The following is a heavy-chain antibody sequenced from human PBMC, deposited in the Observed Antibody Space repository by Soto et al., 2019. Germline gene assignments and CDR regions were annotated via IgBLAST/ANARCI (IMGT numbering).Heavy chain of an antibody. CDR1: GFTFSNYA. D-gene: IGHD3-16*02. Sequence: GGSLRLSCAASGFTFSNYAMHWVRQAPGKGLEWVAVISYDGSNKYYADSVKGRFTISRDNSKNTLYLQMNSLRAEDAAVYYCARVATWGSYRSYYYYGMDVWGQGTTVTVSS. V-gene: IGHV3-30-3*01. CDR2: ISYDGSNK. J-gene: IGHJ6*02. CDR3: ARVATWGSYRSYYYYGMDV.